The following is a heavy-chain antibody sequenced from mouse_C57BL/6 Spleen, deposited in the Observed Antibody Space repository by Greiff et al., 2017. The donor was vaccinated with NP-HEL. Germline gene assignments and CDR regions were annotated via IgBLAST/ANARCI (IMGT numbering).Heavy chain of an antibody. J-gene: IGHJ2*01. Sequence: VKQSCKASGYTFTSYWMHWVKQRPGRGLEWIGRIDPNSGGTKYNEKFKSKATLTVDKPSSTAYMQLSSLTSADSAVYYCARTTTVVAPFDYWGQGTTLTVSS. CDR2: IDPNSGGT. CDR1: GYTFTSYW. D-gene: IGHD1-1*01. V-gene: IGHV1-72*01. CDR3: ARTTTVVAPFDY.